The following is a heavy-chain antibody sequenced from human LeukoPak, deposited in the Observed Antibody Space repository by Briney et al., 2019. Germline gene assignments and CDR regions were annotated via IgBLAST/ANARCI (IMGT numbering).Heavy chain of an antibody. J-gene: IGHJ4*02. D-gene: IGHD3-9*01. CDR3: ARSFDPTGYYDLYFEY. V-gene: IGHV3-20*04. CDR1: GLTFDVYG. CDR2: IKGIVGST. Sequence: PGGPLRFSGPAFGLTFDVYGMTWVRQAPGKGREWVSGIKGIVGSTGTAASVKGRFTISRDNAKSYLYLQMNSLRVEDTAFYYCARSFDPTGYYDLYFEYWGQGILVTVSS.